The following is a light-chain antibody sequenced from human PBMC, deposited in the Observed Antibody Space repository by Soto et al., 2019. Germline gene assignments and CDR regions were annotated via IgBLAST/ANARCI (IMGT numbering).Light chain of an antibody. J-gene: IGKJ2*01. CDR1: HSVFNS. CDR2: DSS. V-gene: IGKV3-11*01. Sequence: ETVLTQSPATLSLSPGERATLSCRASHSVFNSLAWYQQKPGQAPRLLIYDSSNRATGIPARFSGSGSGTDFTLTISSLEPEDFALYYCQQRSTWPPAFGQGNKLEIE. CDR3: QQRSTWPPA.